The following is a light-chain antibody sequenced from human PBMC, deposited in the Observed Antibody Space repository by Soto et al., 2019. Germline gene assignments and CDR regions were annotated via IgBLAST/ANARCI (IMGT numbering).Light chain of an antibody. CDR3: GTWDSSLRGV. J-gene: IGLJ3*02. V-gene: IGLV1-51*01. CDR1: SSNIGNNY. CDR2: DNN. Sequence: QSVLTQPPSVSAAPGQKVTISCSGSSSNIGNNYVSWYQQLPGTAPKLLIYDNNKRPSGIPDRFSGSKSGTPATLGITGLQTGDEADYYCGTWDSSLRGVFGGGTKVTVL.